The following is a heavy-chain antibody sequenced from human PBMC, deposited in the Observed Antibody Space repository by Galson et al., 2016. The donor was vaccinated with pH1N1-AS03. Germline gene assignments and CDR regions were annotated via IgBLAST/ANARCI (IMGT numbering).Heavy chain of an antibody. J-gene: IGHJ4*02. V-gene: IGHV5-51*01. CDR3: ARHASPTILSSQFDY. D-gene: IGHD1-26*01. CDR1: GYLFTNYW. CDR2: FYPSDSDA. Sequence: QSGAEVKQPGESLRISCKTSGYLFTNYWIGWVRHMPGKGLEWMGTFYPSDSDARYSPPFQGQVTFSADKSTATAYLQWTTLKAADTAIYYWARHASPTILSSQFDYWGRGTLVTVSS.